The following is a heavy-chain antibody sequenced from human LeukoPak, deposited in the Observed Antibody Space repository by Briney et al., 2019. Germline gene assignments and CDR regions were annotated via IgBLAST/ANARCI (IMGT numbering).Heavy chain of an antibody. CDR2: ISSSGSTI. Sequence: SGGSLRLSCAASGFTLSSYEMNWVRQAPGKGLEWVSYISSSGSTIYYADSVKGRFTISRDNAKNSLYLQMNSLRAEDTAVYYCARVNTGTYGSGSYYNDYFDYWGQGTLVTVSS. CDR1: GFTLSSYE. J-gene: IGHJ4*02. D-gene: IGHD3-10*01. CDR3: ARVNTGTYGSGSYYNDYFDY. V-gene: IGHV3-48*03.